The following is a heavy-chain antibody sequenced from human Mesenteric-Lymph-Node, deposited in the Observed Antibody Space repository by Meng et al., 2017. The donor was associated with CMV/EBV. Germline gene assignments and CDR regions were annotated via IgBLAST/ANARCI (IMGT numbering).Heavy chain of an antibody. Sequence: ETLSLTCTVSGCSISSSNYYWGWIRQPPGKGLEWVANIKEDGSVKYYVDSLKGRFTISRDNAKNSLYLQMNSLRVENTAVYCCATQGGFGNSSYLKDYYGMGVWGQGTTVTVSS. CDR3: ATQGGFGNSSYLKDYYGMGV. CDR1: GCSISSSNYY. CDR2: IKEDGSVK. J-gene: IGHJ6*02. D-gene: IGHD2/OR15-2a*01. V-gene: IGHV3-7*01.